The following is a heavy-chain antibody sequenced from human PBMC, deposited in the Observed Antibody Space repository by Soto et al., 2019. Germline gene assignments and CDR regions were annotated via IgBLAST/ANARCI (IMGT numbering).Heavy chain of an antibody. Sequence: QLHLVQSGAEVKKAGSSVKVSCKASGGTVSSYAITWVRQAPGKGLEWMGVFIPIFVSAHYAPKFQGRITITADESTNTAYMELSGLTSEDTAIYYCAGDVSSDTTGFRGYDLWGQGTQVTVSS. J-gene: IGHJ4*02. CDR1: GGTVSSYA. D-gene: IGHD3-10*01. V-gene: IGHV1-69*01. CDR3: AGDVSSDTTGFRGYDL. CDR2: FIPIFVSA.